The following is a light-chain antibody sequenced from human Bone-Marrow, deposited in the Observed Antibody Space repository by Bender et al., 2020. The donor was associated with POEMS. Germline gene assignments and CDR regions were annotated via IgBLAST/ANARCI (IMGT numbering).Light chain of an antibody. V-gene: IGLV3-19*01. CDR1: SLSSYY. CDR2: AKN. Sequence: SSALTQDPAVSVALGQTVRIPCQGDSLSSYYASWYQQKPGQAPVVVIYAKNKRPSGIPDRFSGSSSGNTASLTITGAQAEDEADYYCNSRDTSGQLHWVFGGGTKLTVL. J-gene: IGLJ3*02. CDR3: NSRDTSGQLHWV.